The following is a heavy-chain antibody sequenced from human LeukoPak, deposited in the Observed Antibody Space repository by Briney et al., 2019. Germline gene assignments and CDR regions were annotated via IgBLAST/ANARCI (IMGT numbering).Heavy chain of an antibody. J-gene: IGHJ4*02. D-gene: IGHD3-16*02. Sequence: GGSLRLSCAASGFTFSSYEMNWVRQAPGKGLEWVSYIGSSGSTIYYADSVKGRFTISRDNAKNSLYLQMNSLRAEDTAVYYCARDPGYDYVCGSYRSFDYWGQGTLVTVSP. V-gene: IGHV3-48*03. CDR1: GFTFSSYE. CDR2: IGSSGSTI. CDR3: ARDPGYDYVCGSYRSFDY.